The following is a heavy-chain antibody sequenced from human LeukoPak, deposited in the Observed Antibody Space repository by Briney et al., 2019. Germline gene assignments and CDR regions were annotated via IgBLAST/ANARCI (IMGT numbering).Heavy chain of an antibody. CDR2: INHSGST. J-gene: IGHJ4*02. V-gene: IGHV4-34*01. Sequence: SETLSLTCAVYGGSFSGYYWSWIRQPPGKGLERIGEINHSGSTNYNPSLKSRVTISVDTSKNQFSLKLSSVTAADTAVYYCARGLRYSSSWRIDYWGQGTLVTVSS. CDR1: GGSFSGYY. CDR3: ARGLRYSSSWRIDY. D-gene: IGHD6-13*01.